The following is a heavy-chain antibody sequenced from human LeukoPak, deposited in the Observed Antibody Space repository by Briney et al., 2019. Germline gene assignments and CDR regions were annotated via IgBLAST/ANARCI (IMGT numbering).Heavy chain of an antibody. J-gene: IGHJ4*02. D-gene: IGHD3-10*01. CDR3: ARGGFTMVRGVIKGPSRLFDY. CDR1: GGSFSGYY. CDR2: INHSGST. Sequence: PSETLSLTCAVYGGSFSGYYWSWVRQPPGKGLEWIGEINHSGSTNYNPSLKSRGTISVDTSKNQFSLKLSSLTAADTAVYYCARGGFTMVRGVIKGPSRLFDYWGQGTLVTVSS. V-gene: IGHV4-34*01.